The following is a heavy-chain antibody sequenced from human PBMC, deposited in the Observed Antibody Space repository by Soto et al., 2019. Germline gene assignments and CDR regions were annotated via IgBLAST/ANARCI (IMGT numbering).Heavy chain of an antibody. CDR1: GDTFNEYY. Sequence: QVPLVQSGAEVKKPGASVTVSCRSSGDTFNEYYIHWVRQAPGQGLEWMGWINPNGGVTKYAQKFQGWVSMTRDTSIRTVYMQLSRLRSDDTAVYYCARESGGATATLDYYYFYMDVWGTGTTVTVSS. V-gene: IGHV1-2*04. CDR2: INPNGGVT. CDR3: ARESGGATATLDYYYFYMDV. D-gene: IGHD5-12*01. J-gene: IGHJ6*03.